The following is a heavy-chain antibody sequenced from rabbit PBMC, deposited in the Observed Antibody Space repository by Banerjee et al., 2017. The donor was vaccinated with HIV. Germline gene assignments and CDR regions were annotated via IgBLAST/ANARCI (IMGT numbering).Heavy chain of an antibody. V-gene: IGHV1S45*01. J-gene: IGHJ6*01. Sequence: EESGGGLVQPEGSLTLTCTASGFSFSSSYWICWVRQAPGKGLEWIGCIYTGNDNTYYASWAKGRFTISKASSTTVTLQMTSLTAADTATYFCARSASYASYGMDLWGQGTLVTVS. CDR2: IYTGNDNT. D-gene: IGHD6-1*01. CDR3: ARSASYASYGMDL. CDR1: GFSFSSSYW.